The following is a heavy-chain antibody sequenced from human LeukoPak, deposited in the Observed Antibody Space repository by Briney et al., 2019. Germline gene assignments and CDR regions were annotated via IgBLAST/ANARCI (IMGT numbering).Heavy chain of an antibody. V-gene: IGHV3-7*01. Sequence: GGSLRLSCAASGFTFSSYWMSWVRQAPGKGLEWVANIKQDGSEKYYVDSVKGRFTISRDNAKNSLYLQMNSLRAEDTAVYYCARVKGIAVADNFDYWGQGTLVTVSS. CDR2: IKQDGSEK. CDR3: ARVKGIAVADNFDY. J-gene: IGHJ4*02. D-gene: IGHD6-19*01. CDR1: GFTFSSYW.